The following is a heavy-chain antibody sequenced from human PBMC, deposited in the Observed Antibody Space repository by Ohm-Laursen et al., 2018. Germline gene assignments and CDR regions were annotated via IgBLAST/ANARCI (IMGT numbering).Heavy chain of an antibody. V-gene: IGHV3-7*01. Sequence: SLRLSCAASGFSFSSYWMSWVRQAPGRGLDWVANIKQDGSEKYYVDSVKGRFTISRDNAKNSLYLQMNSLRAEDTAVYYCARDGGFNCDSNGYGMDVWGQGTTVTVSS. D-gene: IGHD3-22*01. CDR2: IKQDGSEK. CDR3: ARDGGFNCDSNGYGMDV. J-gene: IGHJ6*02. CDR1: GFSFSSYW.